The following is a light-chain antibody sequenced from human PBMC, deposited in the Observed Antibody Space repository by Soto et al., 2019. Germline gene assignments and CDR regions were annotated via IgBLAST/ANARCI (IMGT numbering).Light chain of an antibody. CDR3: CSYAGSNTFVV. CDR2: EGS. V-gene: IGLV2-23*03. Sequence: QSALTQPASVSGSPGQSITISCTGTSSDIGSYNLVSWYQQYPGKAPEVMIYEGSKRPSGVSNRFSGSKSGNTASLTISGLQAEDEADYYCCSYAGSNTFVVFGGGTKLTVL. J-gene: IGLJ2*01. CDR1: SSDIGSYNL.